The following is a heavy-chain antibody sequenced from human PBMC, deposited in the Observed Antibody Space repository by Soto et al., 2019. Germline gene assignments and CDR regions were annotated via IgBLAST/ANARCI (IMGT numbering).Heavy chain of an antibody. CDR3: ARGGYGGNPVDY. V-gene: IGHV5-51*01. D-gene: IGHD2-15*01. Sequence: GESPKISCKWPGYRLISSCIGLVLQMPGKGLDWMWTIYPGDSDTRYSPSFQGQVTISADKSISTAYLQWRSLKAADNAMYFCARGGYGGNPVDYWGQGTQVTVSS. CDR1: GYRLISSC. CDR2: IYPGDSDT. J-gene: IGHJ4*02.